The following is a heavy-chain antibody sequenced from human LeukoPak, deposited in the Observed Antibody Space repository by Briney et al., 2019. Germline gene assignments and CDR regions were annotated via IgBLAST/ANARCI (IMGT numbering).Heavy chain of an antibody. D-gene: IGHD3-3*01. V-gene: IGHV1-46*01. CDR1: GYTFTSYY. J-gene: IGHJ4*02. CDR3: AREVVRGYDFWSGYYDY. CDR2: INPSGGST. Sequence: ASVKVSCKASGYTFTSYYMHWVRQAPGQGLEWMGIINPSGGSTSYAQKFQGRVTMTRDTSTSTVYMELSSLRSEDTAVYYCAREVVRGYDFWSGYYDYWGQGTLVTVSS.